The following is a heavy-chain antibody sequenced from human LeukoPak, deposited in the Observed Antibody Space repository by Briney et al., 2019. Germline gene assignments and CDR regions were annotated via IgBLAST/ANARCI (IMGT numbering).Heavy chain of an antibody. CDR1: GGSIRSSYYY. CDR2: IYYGGST. CDR3: ARGTIGSYTY. Sequence: SETLSLTCTVSGGSIRSSYYYWGWIRQPPGKGLDWIGYIYYGGSTNYNPSLKSRVTISVDTSKNQFSLKLRSVIAADTAVYYCARGTIGSYTYWGQGTLVTVSS. J-gene: IGHJ4*02. V-gene: IGHV4-61*05. D-gene: IGHD3-10*01.